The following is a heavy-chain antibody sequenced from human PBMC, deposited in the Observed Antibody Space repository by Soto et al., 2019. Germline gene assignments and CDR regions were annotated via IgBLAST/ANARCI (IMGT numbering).Heavy chain of an antibody. CDR1: GFSLNNEGVT. CDR3: AHSRFEILTGPFAS. CDR2: IYWNGDK. Sequence: QITLKESGPAVVKPTQTLTLTCTFSGFSLNNEGVTVGWIRQPPGQALEWLALIYWNGDKRYSPSLKKRLTLTRDTSKNQVLLTMTKMNPVDTATYYCAHSRFEILTGPFASWGQGALVTVSS. J-gene: IGHJ1*01. V-gene: IGHV2-5*01. D-gene: IGHD3-9*01.